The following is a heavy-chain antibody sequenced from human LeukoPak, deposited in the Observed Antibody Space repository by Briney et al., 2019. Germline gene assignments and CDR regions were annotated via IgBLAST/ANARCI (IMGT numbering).Heavy chain of an antibody. J-gene: IGHJ4*02. D-gene: IGHD1-26*01. CDR3: ARDRKRGSYYGYFDY. V-gene: IGHV1-2*06. Sequence: GASVKVSCKASGYTFTGYYMHWVRQAPGQGLEWMGRINPNSGGTNYAQKFRGRVTITTDESTSTAYMELSSLRSEDTAVYYCARDRKRGSYYGYFDYWGQGTLVSVSS. CDR2: INPNSGGT. CDR1: GYTFTGYY.